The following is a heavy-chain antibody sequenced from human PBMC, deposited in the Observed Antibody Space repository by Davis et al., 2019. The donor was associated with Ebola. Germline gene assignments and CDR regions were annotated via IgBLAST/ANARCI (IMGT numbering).Heavy chain of an antibody. CDR2: IYTNGGT. D-gene: IGHD6-6*01. V-gene: IGHV4-61*09. Sequence: SETLSLTCSVSGGSISSGTYYWGWVRQPPGKGLEWIGHIYTNGGTKYNPSLESRVTISLDTSNNQFSLRLHSVTAADTAVYFCARLSGLFSSSSGALYFDLWGRGTLVSVSS. CDR3: ARLSGLFSSSSGALYFDL. CDR1: GGSISSGTYY. J-gene: IGHJ2*01.